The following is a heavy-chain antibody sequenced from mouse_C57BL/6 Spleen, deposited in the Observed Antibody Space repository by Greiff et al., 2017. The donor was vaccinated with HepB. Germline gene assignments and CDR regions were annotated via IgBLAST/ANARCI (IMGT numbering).Heavy chain of an antibody. CDR3: ALYSFYAMDY. CDR1: GYSITSGYY. J-gene: IGHJ4*01. Sequence: DVKLQESGPGLVKPSQSLSLTCSVTGYSITSGYYWNWIRQFPGNKLEWMGYISYDGSNNYNPSLKNRISITRDTSKNQFFLKLNSVTTEDTATYYCALYSFYAMDYWGQGTSVTVSS. CDR2: ISYDGSN. D-gene: IGHD2-12*01. V-gene: IGHV3-6*01.